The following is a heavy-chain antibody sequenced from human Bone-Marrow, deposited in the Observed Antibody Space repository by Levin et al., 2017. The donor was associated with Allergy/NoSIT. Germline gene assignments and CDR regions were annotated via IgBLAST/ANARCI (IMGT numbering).Heavy chain of an antibody. Sequence: GESLKISCAASGFTVSSAYMSWVRQAPGKGPEWLSIIYAGGSTYYANSVKGRFTISRDTSKNTIFLQMNSLRPEDTAMYYCARDREGQWLAFEYWGQGSLVTVSS. V-gene: IGHV3-53*01. CDR2: IYAGGST. J-gene: IGHJ4*02. CDR3: ARDREGQWLAFEY. CDR1: GFTVSSAY. D-gene: IGHD6-19*01.